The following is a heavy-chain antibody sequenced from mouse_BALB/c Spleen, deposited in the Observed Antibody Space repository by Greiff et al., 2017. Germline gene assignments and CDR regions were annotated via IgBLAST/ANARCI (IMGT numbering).Heavy chain of an antibody. CDR2: INPSNGRT. CDR1: GYTFTSYW. D-gene: IGHD2-4*01. V-gene: IGHV1S81*02. CDR3: ARSFYDYDAAWFAY. J-gene: IGHJ3*01. Sequence: QVQLQQPGAELVKPGASVKLSCKASGYTFTSYWMHWVKQRPGQGLEWIGEINPSNGRTNYNEKFKSKATLTLDKSSSTAYMQLSSLTSEDSAVYYCARSFYDYDAAWFAYWGQGTLVTVSA.